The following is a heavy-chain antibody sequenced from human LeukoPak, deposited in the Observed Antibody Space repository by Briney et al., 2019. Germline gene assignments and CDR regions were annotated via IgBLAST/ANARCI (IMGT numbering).Heavy chain of an antibody. CDR2: ICRDGGTT. J-gene: IGHJ6*02. V-gene: IGHV3-43*02. CDR1: GFTFDDHG. D-gene: IGHD3-10*01. Sequence: GGSLRLSCAASGFTFDDHGMHGVCQAPGKGLEWVSLICRDGGTTYYADSAKGRFTISRDNSKNPLYLQMNNLRTEDTALYYCAKDQFGSGSYSLGGMDVWGQGTTVAVSS. CDR3: AKDQFGSGSYSLGGMDV.